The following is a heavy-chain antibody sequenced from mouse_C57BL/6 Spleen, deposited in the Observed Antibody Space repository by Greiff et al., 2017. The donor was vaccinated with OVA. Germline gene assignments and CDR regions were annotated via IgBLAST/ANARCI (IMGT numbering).Heavy chain of an antibody. Sequence: EVNLVESGGGLVKPGGSLKLSCAASGFTFSDYGMHWFRQAPEKGLEWVAYISSGSSTIYYADTVKGRFTISRDNAKNTLFLQMTSLRSEDTAMYYCARNNWSWFAYWGQGTLVTVSA. CDR3: ARNNWSWFAY. V-gene: IGHV5-17*01. CDR2: ISSGSSTI. D-gene: IGHD4-1*02. CDR1: GFTFSDYG. J-gene: IGHJ3*01.